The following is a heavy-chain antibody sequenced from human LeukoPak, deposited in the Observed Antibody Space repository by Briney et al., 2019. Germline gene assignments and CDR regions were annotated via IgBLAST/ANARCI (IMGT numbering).Heavy chain of an antibody. J-gene: IGHJ6*03. D-gene: IGHD6-13*01. V-gene: IGHV3-21*04. CDR2: ISSSSSYI. Sequence: GGSLRLSCAASGFTVSSNYMNWVRQAPGKGLEWVSSISSSSSYIYYADSVKGRFTISRDNAKNSLYLQMNSLRAEDTALYYCAKAGGSSSWFSDDYYYYMDVWGKGTTVTISS. CDR1: GFTVSSNY. CDR3: AKAGGSSSWFSDDYYYYMDV.